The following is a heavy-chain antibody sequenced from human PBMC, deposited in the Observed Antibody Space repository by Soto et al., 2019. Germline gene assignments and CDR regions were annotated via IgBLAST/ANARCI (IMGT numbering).Heavy chain of an antibody. Sequence: GGSLRLYCAASGFSFSSNGMHWVRQAPGEGLEWVAVIWYDGSNKYYADSVKGRFTISRDNSKNMVYLQMNSLRAEDTAVYYCARWGNDRHLDYWGQGTLVTVSS. D-gene: IGHD1-1*01. J-gene: IGHJ4*02. CDR2: IWYDGSNK. CDR3: ARWGNDRHLDY. V-gene: IGHV3-33*01. CDR1: GFSFSSNG.